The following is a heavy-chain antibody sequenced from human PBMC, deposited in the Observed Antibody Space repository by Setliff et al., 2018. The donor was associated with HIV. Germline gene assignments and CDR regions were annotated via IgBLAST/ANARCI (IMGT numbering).Heavy chain of an antibody. D-gene: IGHD3-22*01. J-gene: IGHJ4*02. V-gene: IGHV3-7*05. CDR2: IKQDGSEK. CDR1: GFTFSTYW. CDR3: ATIVESSGYHGGNYFDF. Sequence: GGSLRLSCAASGFTFSTYWMSWVRQAPGKGLEWVANIKQDGSEKNYMDSVKGRFTISRDNAKNSLYLQMNSLRVEDTAVYYCATIVESSGYHGGNYFDFWGRGSLVTVSS.